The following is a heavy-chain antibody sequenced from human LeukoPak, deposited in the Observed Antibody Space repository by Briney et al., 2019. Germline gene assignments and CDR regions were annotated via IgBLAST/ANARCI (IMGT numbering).Heavy chain of an antibody. CDR1: GGSFSGYY. D-gene: IGHD3-22*01. J-gene: IGHJ5*02. V-gene: IGHV4-34*01. CDR3: ARGLIHYYDSSGHRAARWFDP. Sequence: SETLSLTCAVYGGSFSGYYWSWIRQPPGKGLEWIGEINHSGSTNYNPSLKSRVTISVDTSKNQFSLKLSSVTAADTAVYYCARGLIHYYDSSGHRAARWFDPWGQGTLVTVSS. CDR2: INHSGST.